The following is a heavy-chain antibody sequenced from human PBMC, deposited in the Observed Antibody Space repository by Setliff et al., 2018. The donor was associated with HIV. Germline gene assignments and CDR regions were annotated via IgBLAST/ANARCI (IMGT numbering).Heavy chain of an antibody. V-gene: IGHV1-18*04. Sequence: RASVKVSCKASGYTFTTYYIHWVRQAPGQGLEWVGWTSSFSGATKYSQNLQGRVTMTTDTSTKTAYMELRSLKSDDTAVYYCAREVDGLELDHWGQGTLVTVSS. CDR1: GYTFTTYY. J-gene: IGHJ4*02. CDR3: AREVDGLELDH. CDR2: TSSFSGAT.